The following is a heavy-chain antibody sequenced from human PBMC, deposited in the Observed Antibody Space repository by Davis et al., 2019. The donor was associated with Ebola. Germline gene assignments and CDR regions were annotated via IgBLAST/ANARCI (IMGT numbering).Heavy chain of an antibody. V-gene: IGHV1-69*06. CDR3: ALSDSGSYFDY. J-gene: IGHJ4*02. CDR2: IIPIFGTA. CDR1: GYTFTSYD. D-gene: IGHD1-26*01. Sequence: LVKVSCKASGYTFTSYDINWMRQATGQGLEWMGGIIPIFGTANYAQKFQGRVTITADKSTSTAYMELSSLRSEDTAVYYCALSDSGSYFDYWGQGTLVTVSS.